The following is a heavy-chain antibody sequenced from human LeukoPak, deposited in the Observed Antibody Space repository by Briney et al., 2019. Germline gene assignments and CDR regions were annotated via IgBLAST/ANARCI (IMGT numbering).Heavy chain of an antibody. V-gene: IGHV4/OR15-8*01. CDR1: GDFIRSSEW. D-gene: IGHD2-8*01. J-gene: IGHJ4*02. CDR3: VRNGRCCLDY. CDR2: FFLSGGP. Sequence: PSETLSLTCDVSGDFIRSSEWWSWVRQPPGKGLEWIGQFFLSGGPNYRPSLRSRVTISVDRSKSQFSLKMASVTAADTAIYYCVRNGRCCLDYWGQGTLVTVSS.